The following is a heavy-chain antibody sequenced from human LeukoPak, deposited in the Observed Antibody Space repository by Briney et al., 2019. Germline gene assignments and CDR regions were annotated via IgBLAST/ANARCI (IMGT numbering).Heavy chain of an antibody. CDR1: GYTLTELS. D-gene: IGHD6-13*01. Sequence: ASVKVSCKVSGYTLTELSMHWVRQAPGKGLERMGGVDPEDGETIYAQKFQGRVTMTEDTSTDTAYMELSSLRSEDTGVYYCATPGQQLVRAFDIWGQGTMVTVFS. V-gene: IGHV1-24*01. CDR3: ATPGQQLVRAFDI. CDR2: VDPEDGET. J-gene: IGHJ3*02.